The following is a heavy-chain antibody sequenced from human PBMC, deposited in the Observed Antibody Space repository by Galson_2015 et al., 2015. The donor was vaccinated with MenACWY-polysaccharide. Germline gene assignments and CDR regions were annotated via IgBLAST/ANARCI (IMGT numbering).Heavy chain of an antibody. J-gene: IGHJ4*02. V-gene: IGHV1-3*01. CDR2: INGGHGES. Sequence: SGKVSCKAFGYTFSNYAMHWVRQAPGQRLEWLGWINGGHGESKYSQNFQDRINITRNTSASTVSMELSSLRSEDTAVYYCARTEAGDFRLDYWGQGTLVTVSS. CDR1: GYTFSNYA. CDR3: ARTEAGDFRLDY. D-gene: IGHD3-9*01.